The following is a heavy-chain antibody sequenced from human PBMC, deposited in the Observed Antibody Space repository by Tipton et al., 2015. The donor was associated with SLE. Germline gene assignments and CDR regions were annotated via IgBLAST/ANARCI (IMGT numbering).Heavy chain of an antibody. V-gene: IGHV3-74*03. CDR2: IDSQGSMN. CDR1: GFTFSSYE. CDR3: ASLSAPSDY. Sequence: SLRLSCATSGFTFSSYEMIWVRQAPGKGLEWVAEIDSQGSMNAYADSVKDRFSIYRDNAKKTLFLEMNSLRVEDTAVYYCASLSAPSDYWGQGTLVTVSS. J-gene: IGHJ4*02.